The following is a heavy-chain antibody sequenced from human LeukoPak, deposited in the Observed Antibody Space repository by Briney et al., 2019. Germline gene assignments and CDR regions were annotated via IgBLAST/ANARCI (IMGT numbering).Heavy chain of an antibody. Sequence: GASVKVSCKASGYTFTSYGISWVRQAPGQGLEWMGWISAYNGNTNYAQKLQGRVTMTTDTSTSTAYMELRSLRSDDTAVYYCARGSYYYDSSGYYYKAPFDYWGQGTLVTVSS. D-gene: IGHD3-22*01. J-gene: IGHJ4*02. CDR1: GYTFTSYG. CDR2: ISAYNGNT. CDR3: ARGSYYYDSSGYYYKAPFDY. V-gene: IGHV1-18*01.